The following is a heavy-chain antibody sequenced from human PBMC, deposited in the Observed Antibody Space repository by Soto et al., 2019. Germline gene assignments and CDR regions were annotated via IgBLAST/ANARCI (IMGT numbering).Heavy chain of an antibody. Sequence: TGESLKISCKGSGYSFTSYWISWVRQMPGKGLEWMGRIDPSDSYTNYSPSFQGHVTISADKSISTAYLQWSSLKASDTAMYYCARHNPYCGGDCYNDYWGQGTLVTVSS. J-gene: IGHJ4*02. CDR2: IDPSDSYT. D-gene: IGHD2-21*02. CDR1: GYSFTSYW. V-gene: IGHV5-10-1*01. CDR3: ARHNPYCGGDCYNDY.